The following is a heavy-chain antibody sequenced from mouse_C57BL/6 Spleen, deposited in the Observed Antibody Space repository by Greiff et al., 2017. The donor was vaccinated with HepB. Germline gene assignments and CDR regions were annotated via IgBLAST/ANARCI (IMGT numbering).Heavy chain of an antibody. CDR2: IYPGDGDT. CDR3: ARGAYYGFDY. Sequence: VKLMESGPELVKPGASVKISCKASGYAFSSSWMNWVKQRPGKGLEWIGRIYPGDGDTNYNGKFKGKATLTADKSSSTAYMQLSSLTSEDSAVYFCARGAYYGFDYWGQGTTLTVSS. J-gene: IGHJ2*01. V-gene: IGHV1-82*01. CDR1: GYAFSSSW. D-gene: IGHD1-1*01.